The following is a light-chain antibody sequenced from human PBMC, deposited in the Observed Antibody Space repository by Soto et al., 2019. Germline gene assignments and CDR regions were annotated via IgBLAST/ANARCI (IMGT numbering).Light chain of an antibody. V-gene: IGKV2-24*01. CDR2: KIS. Sequence: DIVMTQTPLSSAVTLGQPASISCRSSQSLVHSDGNTYLSWLQQRPGQPPRLLLYKISNRFSGAPDRSSGIGAGTDVTLKISGVEVEDAGVYYCMQDTQHPGSCGPGTKVEIK. CDR3: MQDTQHPGS. CDR1: QSLVHSDGNTY. J-gene: IGKJ1*01.